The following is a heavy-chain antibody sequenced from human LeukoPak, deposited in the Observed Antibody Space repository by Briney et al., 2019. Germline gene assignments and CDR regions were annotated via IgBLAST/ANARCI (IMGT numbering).Heavy chain of an antibody. V-gene: IGHV3-21*01. Sequence: PGGSLRLSCAASGFTFNTYTMSWVRQAPGKGLEWVSSISSSSSYIYYADSVKGRFTISSDNSKNTLYLQMSSLRAEDTAVYYCVKDYDILTGYFDYWGQGTLVTVSS. CDR2: ISSSSSYI. CDR1: GFTFNTYT. J-gene: IGHJ4*02. D-gene: IGHD3-9*01. CDR3: VKDYDILTGYFDY.